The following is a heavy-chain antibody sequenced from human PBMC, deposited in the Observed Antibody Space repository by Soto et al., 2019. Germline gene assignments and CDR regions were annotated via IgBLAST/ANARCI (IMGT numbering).Heavy chain of an antibody. CDR2: ISTNGGST. Sequence: PGGSLRLSCAASGFSFSSYAMHWVRQAPGKGLEYVSAISTNGGSTYYADSMKGRFTISRDNSKNTLYLQMNSLRAEDTAVYYCAKDFVPFKTILGYFDYWGQGTLVTVSS. CDR3: AKDFVPFKTILGYFDY. J-gene: IGHJ4*02. V-gene: IGHV3-64*04. CDR1: GFSFSSYA. D-gene: IGHD3-3*01.